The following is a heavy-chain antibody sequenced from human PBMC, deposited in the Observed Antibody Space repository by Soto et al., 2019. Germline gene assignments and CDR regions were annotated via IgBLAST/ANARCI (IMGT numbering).Heavy chain of an antibody. CDR3: ASSSTYGSGSYYRYYYYYGMDV. V-gene: IGHV3-48*03. J-gene: IGHJ6*02. Sequence: EVQLVESGGGLVQPGGSLRLSCAASGFTFSSYEMNWVRQAPGKGLEWVSYISSSGSTIYYADSVKGRFTISRDNAKNSLYLQMNILRAEDTAVYYCASSSTYGSGSYYRYYYYYGMDVWGQGTTVTVSS. CDR1: GFTFSSYE. D-gene: IGHD3-10*01. CDR2: ISSSGSTI.